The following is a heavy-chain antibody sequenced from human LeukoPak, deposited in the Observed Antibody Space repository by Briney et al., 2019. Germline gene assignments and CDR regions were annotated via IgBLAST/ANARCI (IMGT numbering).Heavy chain of an antibody. CDR1: GFTFSSYW. CDR3: TKDSVAMVTTSDY. CDR2: ISWNSGII. V-gene: IGHV3-9*01. Sequence: GGSLRLSCAASGFTFSSYWMSWVRQAPGKGLEWVSGISWNSGIIGYAGSVKGRFTTSRDNAKNSLYLQMNSLRPEDTALYYCTKDSVAMVTTSDYWGQGTLVTVSS. J-gene: IGHJ4*02. D-gene: IGHD5-18*01.